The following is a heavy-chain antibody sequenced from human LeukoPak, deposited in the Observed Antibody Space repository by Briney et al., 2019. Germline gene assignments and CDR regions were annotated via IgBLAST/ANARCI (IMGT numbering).Heavy chain of an antibody. CDR1: GGTFSNYA. D-gene: IGHD3-22*01. CDR2: INPNSGGT. CDR3: ARGNAPYDSSGYHQGFDP. J-gene: IGHJ5*02. Sequence: ASVKVSCKASGGTFSNYALSWIRQAPGQGLEWMGWINPNSGGTNYAQKFQGRVTMTRDTSISTAYMELSRLRSDDTAVYYCARGNAPYDSSGYHQGFDPWGQGTLVTVSS. V-gene: IGHV1-2*02.